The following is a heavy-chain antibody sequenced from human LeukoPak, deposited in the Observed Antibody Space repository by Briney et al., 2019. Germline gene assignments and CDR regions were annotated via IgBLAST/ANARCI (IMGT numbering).Heavy chain of an antibody. CDR2: ISAYNGNT. D-gene: IGHD6-13*01. CDR1: GYTFTSYG. Sequence: ASVKVSCKASGYTFTSYGISWVRQAPGQGLEWMGWISAYNGNTNYAQKLQGRVTMTTDTSTSTAYMELRSLRSDDTAVYYCARDVEQQLVFDYAVTPFDYWGQGTLVTVSS. V-gene: IGHV1-18*04. CDR3: ARDVEQQLVFDYAVTPFDY. J-gene: IGHJ4*02.